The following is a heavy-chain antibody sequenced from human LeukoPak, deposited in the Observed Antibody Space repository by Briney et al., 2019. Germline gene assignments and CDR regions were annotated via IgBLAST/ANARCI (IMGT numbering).Heavy chain of an antibody. J-gene: IGHJ4*02. V-gene: IGHV3-23*01. CDR1: GFTFSSSA. D-gene: IGHD5-18*01. Sequence: PGGSLRLSCAASGFTFSSSAMSWVRQTPGKGREWVSSITGNGATTYYSDSVKGRFTISRDNSKNTLSLQMNSLSAEDTAVYFCAKERRRVDTAMVRSYYFENWGQGTLVTVS. CDR2: ITGNGATT. CDR3: AKERRRVDTAMVRSYYFEN.